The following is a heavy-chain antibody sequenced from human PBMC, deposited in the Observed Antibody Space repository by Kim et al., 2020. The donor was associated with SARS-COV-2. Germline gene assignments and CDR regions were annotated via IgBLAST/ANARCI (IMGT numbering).Heavy chain of an antibody. J-gene: IGHJ5*02. Sequence: SVKVSCKASGGTFSSYTISWVRQAPGQGLEWMGRIIPILGIANYAQKFQGRVTITADKSTSTAYMELSSLRSEDTAVYYCARDRRELRWRWFDPWGQGTLVTVSS. CDR1: GGTFSSYT. CDR2: IIPILGIA. V-gene: IGHV1-69*04. CDR3: ARDRRELRWRWFDP. D-gene: IGHD4-17*01.